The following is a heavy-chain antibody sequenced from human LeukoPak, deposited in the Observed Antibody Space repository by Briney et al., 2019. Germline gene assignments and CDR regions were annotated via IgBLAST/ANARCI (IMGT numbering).Heavy chain of an antibody. CDR3: ARYRGVVGIDY. CDR1: GGSFSGYY. V-gene: IGHV4-34*01. J-gene: IGHJ4*02. CDR2: INHSGST. D-gene: IGHD1-26*01. Sequence: SETLSLTCAVYGGSFSGYYWSWIGQLPRKGREWVGEINHSGSTKYSPSLQSRATISQHTSKNEFSLKLTSLTAADTAVYYCARYRGVVGIDYWGQGSLVAVSS.